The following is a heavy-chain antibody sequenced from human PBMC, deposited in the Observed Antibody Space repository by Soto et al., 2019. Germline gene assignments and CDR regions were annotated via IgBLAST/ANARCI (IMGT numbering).Heavy chain of an antibody. J-gene: IGHJ4*02. D-gene: IGHD3-10*01. CDR3: ANPDGSGSYPLDY. CDR2: ISYDGSNK. V-gene: IGHV3-30*18. Sequence: QVQLVESGGGVVQPGRSLRLSCAASGFTFSSYGMHWVRQAPGKGLEWVAVISYDGSNKYYADSVKGRFTISRDNSKNTLYLQMNSLRAEDTAVYYCANPDGSGSYPLDYWGQGTLVTVSS. CDR1: GFTFSSYG.